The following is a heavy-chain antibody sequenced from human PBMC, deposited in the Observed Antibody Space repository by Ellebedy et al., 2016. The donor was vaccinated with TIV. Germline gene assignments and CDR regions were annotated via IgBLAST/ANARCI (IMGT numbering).Heavy chain of an antibody. CDR3: ASWFGGENY. J-gene: IGHJ4*02. D-gene: IGHD3-10*01. V-gene: IGHV3-7*03. CDR2: IKQDGSEK. CDR1: GLTFSSYW. Sequence: PGGSLRLSCAASGLTFSSYWMSWVRQAPGKGLEWVTNIKQDGSEKYYVDSVKGRFTISRDNAKNSLYLKMNSLRAEDTAVYYCASWFGGENYWGQGALVTVSS.